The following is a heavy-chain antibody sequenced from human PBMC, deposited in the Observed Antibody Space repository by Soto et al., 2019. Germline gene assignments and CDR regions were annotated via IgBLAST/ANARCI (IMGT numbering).Heavy chain of an antibody. J-gene: IGHJ4*02. CDR2: IIPILGIA. CDR1: GGTFSSYT. Sequence: QVQLVQSGAEVKKPGSSVKVSCKASGGTFSSYTISWVRQAPGQGLEWMGRIIPILGIANYAQKFQGRVTITADKSTSTAYMELSSLRSEDTAVYYCARDCGGDCYSLDYWGQGTLVPVSS. D-gene: IGHD2-21*02. V-gene: IGHV1-69*08. CDR3: ARDCGGDCYSLDY.